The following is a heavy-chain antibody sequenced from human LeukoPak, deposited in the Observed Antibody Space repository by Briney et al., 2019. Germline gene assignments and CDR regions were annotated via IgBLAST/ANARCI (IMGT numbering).Heavy chain of an antibody. Sequence: GGSLRLSCAASGFTFSSYWMHWVRQAPGKGLVWVSRINTDGSSTSYADSVKGRFTISRDNAKNTLYLQMNSLRAEDTAVYYCARGPEYDFWSGQGYYFDYWGQGTLVTVSS. CDR2: INTDGSST. V-gene: IGHV3-74*01. CDR1: GFTFSSYW. D-gene: IGHD3-3*01. CDR3: ARGPEYDFWSGQGYYFDY. J-gene: IGHJ4*02.